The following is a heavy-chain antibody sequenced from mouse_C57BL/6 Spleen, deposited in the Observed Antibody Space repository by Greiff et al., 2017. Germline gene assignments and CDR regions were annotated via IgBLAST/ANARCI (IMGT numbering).Heavy chain of an antibody. Sequence: QVQLQQPGAELVMPGASVKLSCKASGYTFTSYWMHWVKQRPGQGLEWIGEIDPSDSYTNYNQKFKGKSTLTVDKSSSTAYMQLSSLTSEDSAVYYCARSLFYDGYYVAYWGEGTLVTVSA. D-gene: IGHD2-3*01. CDR2: IDPSDSYT. CDR3: ARSLFYDGYYVAY. V-gene: IGHV1-69*01. CDR1: GYTFTSYW. J-gene: IGHJ3*01.